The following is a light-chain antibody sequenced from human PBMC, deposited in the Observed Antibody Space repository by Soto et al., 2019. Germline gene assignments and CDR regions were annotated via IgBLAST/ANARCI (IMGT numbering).Light chain of an antibody. Sequence: PGERATLSCRASQSVSGFLAWYQQKPGQAPRLLIYDGSNRATGIPARFSGSGSGTDFTLTISSLEPEDFAVYHCQQRSNWPGTFGPGTKVDIK. CDR3: QQRSNWPGT. J-gene: IGKJ3*01. CDR2: DGS. V-gene: IGKV3-11*01. CDR1: QSVSGF.